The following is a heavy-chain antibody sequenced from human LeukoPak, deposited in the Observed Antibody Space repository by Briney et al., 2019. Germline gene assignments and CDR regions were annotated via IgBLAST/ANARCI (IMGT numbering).Heavy chain of an antibody. J-gene: IGHJ4*02. CDR3: ARDPQPTTYYYDSSAELDY. Sequence: GGSLRLSCAGSGFTFSSYAMSWVRQAPGKGLEWVSAISGSGGSTYYADSVKGRFTISRDNSKNTLYLQMNSLRAEDTAVYYCARDPQPTTYYYDSSAELDYWGQGTLVTVSS. V-gene: IGHV3-23*01. CDR1: GFTFSSYA. CDR2: ISGSGGST. D-gene: IGHD3-22*01.